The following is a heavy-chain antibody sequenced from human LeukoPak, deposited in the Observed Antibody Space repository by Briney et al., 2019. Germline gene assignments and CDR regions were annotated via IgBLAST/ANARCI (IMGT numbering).Heavy chain of an antibody. Sequence: ASVKVSCKASGYTFTSYYMHWVRQAPGQGLEWMGIISPSGGSTSYAQKFQGRVTMTRDTSTSTVYMELSSLRSEDTAVYYCARDGPLIAVAGLFDYWGQGTLVTVSS. CDR1: GYTFTSYY. J-gene: IGHJ4*02. CDR2: ISPSGGST. V-gene: IGHV1-46*01. CDR3: ARDGPLIAVAGLFDY. D-gene: IGHD6-19*01.